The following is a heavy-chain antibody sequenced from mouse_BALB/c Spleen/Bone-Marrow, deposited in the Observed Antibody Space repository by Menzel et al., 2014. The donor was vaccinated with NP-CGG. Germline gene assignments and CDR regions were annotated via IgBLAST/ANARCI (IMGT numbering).Heavy chain of an antibody. CDR1: GFTFSSYT. J-gene: IGHJ4*01. CDR2: ISNGGGST. CDR3: ARHGYYGSRAMDY. D-gene: IGHD1-1*01. V-gene: IGHV5-12-2*01. Sequence: LQQPGGGLVQPGGSLKLSCAASGFTFSSYTMSWVRQTPEKRLEWVAYISNGGGSTYYPDTVKGRFTISRDNAKNTLYLQMSSLKSEDTAMYYCARHGYYGSRAMDYWGQGTSVTVSS.